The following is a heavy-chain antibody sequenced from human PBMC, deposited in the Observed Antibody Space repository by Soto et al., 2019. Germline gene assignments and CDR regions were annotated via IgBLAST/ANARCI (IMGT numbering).Heavy chain of an antibody. D-gene: IGHD5-18*01. J-gene: IGHJ4*02. V-gene: IGHV3-30-3*01. Sequence: QVQLVESGGGVVQPGRSLRLSCAASGFTFSSYAMHWVRQAPGKGLEWVAVISYDGSNKYYADSVKGRFTISRDNSKNTLYLQMNSLRAEDTAVYYCARDPYSYGYGQNFDYWGQGTLVTVSS. CDR1: GFTFSSYA. CDR3: ARDPYSYGYGQNFDY. CDR2: ISYDGSNK.